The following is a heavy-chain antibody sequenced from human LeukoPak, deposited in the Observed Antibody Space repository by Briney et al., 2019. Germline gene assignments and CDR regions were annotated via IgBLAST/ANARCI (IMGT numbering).Heavy chain of an antibody. V-gene: IGHV3-9*01. CDR3: ARSVAYYYYGMDI. CDR2: ISWNSGSI. D-gene: IGHD3-16*01. CDR1: GFTFDDYA. Sequence: PGGSLRLSCAASGFTFDDYAMHWVRQAPGKGLEWVSGISWNSGSIGYVDSVKGRFTISRDNAKNSLYLQMNSLRVEDTALYYCARSVAYYYYGMDIRGQGTTVTVSS. J-gene: IGHJ6*01.